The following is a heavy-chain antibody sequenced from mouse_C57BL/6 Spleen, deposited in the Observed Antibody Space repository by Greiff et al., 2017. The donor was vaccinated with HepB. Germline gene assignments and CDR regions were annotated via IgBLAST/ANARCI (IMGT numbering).Heavy chain of an antibody. CDR3: AREDLITTVVAGGYYFDY. V-gene: IGHV1-9*01. Sequence: VQLQQSGAELMKPGASVKLSCKATGYTFTGYWIEWVKQRPGHGLEWIGEILPGSGSTNYNEKFKGKATFTADTSSNTAYMQLSSLTTEDSAIYYCAREDLITTVVAGGYYFDYWGQGTTLTVSS. CDR1: GYTFTGYW. D-gene: IGHD1-1*01. CDR2: ILPGSGST. J-gene: IGHJ2*01.